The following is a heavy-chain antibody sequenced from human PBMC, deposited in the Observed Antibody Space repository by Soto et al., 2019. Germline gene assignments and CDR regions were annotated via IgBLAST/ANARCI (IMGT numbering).Heavy chain of an antibody. CDR3: ARDPSYYDFWSGYYQFDP. V-gene: IGHV1-46*03. D-gene: IGHD3-3*01. J-gene: IGHJ5*02. CDR2: INPSGGST. CDR1: GYTFTSYY. Sequence: ASVKVSCQASGYTFTSYYMHWVRQAPGQGLEWMGIINPSGGSTSYAQKFQGRVTMTRDTSTSTVYMELSSLRSEDTAVYYCARDPSYYDFWSGYYQFDPWGQGTLVTVSS.